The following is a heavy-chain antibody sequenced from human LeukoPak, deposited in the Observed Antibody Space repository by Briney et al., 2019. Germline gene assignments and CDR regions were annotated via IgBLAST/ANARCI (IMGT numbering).Heavy chain of an antibody. CDR1: GYTFTGYY. Sequence: ASVKVSCKASGYTFTGYYMHWVRQAPGQGLEWMGWINPNSGGTNYAQKFQGRVTMTRDTSISTAYMELSSLRSEDTAVYYCATRYYDRLYFDYWGQGTLVTVSS. V-gene: IGHV1-2*02. CDR2: INPNSGGT. D-gene: IGHD3-22*01. CDR3: ATRYYDRLYFDY. J-gene: IGHJ4*02.